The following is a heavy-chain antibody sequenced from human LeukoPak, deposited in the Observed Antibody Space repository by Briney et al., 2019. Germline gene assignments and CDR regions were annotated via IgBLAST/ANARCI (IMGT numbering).Heavy chain of an antibody. V-gene: IGHV4-59*01. CDR1: GGSISTYY. CDR2: IYYGGST. D-gene: IGHD6-19*01. Sequence: SETLSLTCTVSGGSISTYYWSWIRQPPGKGLEWIGYIYYGGSTNYNPSLKSRVTISVDTSKNQFSLKLSSVTAAVTAMYYCARDGRIAVAGFYYYYGMDVWGQGTTVTVSS. CDR3: ARDGRIAVAGFYYYYGMDV. J-gene: IGHJ6*02.